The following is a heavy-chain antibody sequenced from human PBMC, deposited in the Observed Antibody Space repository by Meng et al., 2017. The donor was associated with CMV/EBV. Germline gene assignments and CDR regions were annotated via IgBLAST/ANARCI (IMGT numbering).Heavy chain of an antibody. Sequence: ASGSPFTGYYMHWVRQAPGQGLEWMGWINPNSGGTNYAQKFQGRVTMTRDTSISTAYMELSRLRSDDTAVYYCARDARIAARRGDYWGQGTLVTVSS. V-gene: IGHV1-2*02. J-gene: IGHJ4*02. CDR2: INPNSGGT. CDR1: GSPFTGYY. CDR3: ARDARIAARRGDY. D-gene: IGHD6-6*01.